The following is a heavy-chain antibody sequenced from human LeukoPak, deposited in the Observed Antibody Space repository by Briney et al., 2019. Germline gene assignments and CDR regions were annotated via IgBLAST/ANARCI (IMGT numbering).Heavy chain of an antibody. D-gene: IGHD6-13*01. Sequence: ASVKVSCKVSGYMFTSNALSWVRQAPGQGLEWMGRIGPYSGHTNYAQRLQGRVTMTTDTSTSTAYMELRSLTSDDTAVYYCAQVTAAEAFDIWGQGTMVTVSS. J-gene: IGHJ3*02. V-gene: IGHV1-18*01. CDR3: AQVTAAEAFDI. CDR1: GYMFTSNA. CDR2: IGPYSGHT.